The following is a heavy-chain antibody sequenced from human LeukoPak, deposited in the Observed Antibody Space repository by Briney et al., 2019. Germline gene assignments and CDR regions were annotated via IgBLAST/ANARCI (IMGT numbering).Heavy chain of an antibody. CDR2: INHSGST. V-gene: IGHV4-34*01. D-gene: IGHD5-18*01. J-gene: IGHJ4*02. Sequence: PSETLSLTCAVYGGSFSGYYWSWIRQPPGKGLEWIGEINHSGSTSYNPSLKSRVTISVDTSKNQFSLKLSSVTAADTAVYYCAIFNRDTAMVYSDYWGQGTLVTVSS. CDR1: GGSFSGYY. CDR3: AIFNRDTAMVYSDY.